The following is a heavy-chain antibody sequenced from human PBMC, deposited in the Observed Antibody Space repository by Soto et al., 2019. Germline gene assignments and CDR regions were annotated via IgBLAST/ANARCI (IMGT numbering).Heavy chain of an antibody. V-gene: IGHV4-34*01. CDR2: INHSGST. J-gene: IGHJ3*02. CDR3: ARLRYFDWFFRAGAFDI. D-gene: IGHD3-9*01. CDR1: GGSFSGYY. Sequence: PSETLSLTCAVYGGSFSGYYWSWIRQPPGKGLEWIGEINHSGSTNYNPSLKSRVTISVDTSKNQFSLKLSSVTAADTAVYYCARLRYFDWFFRAGAFDIWGQGTMVTVSS.